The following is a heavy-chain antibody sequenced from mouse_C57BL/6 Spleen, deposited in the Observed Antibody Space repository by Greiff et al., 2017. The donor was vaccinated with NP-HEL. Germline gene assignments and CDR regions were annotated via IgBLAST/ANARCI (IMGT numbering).Heavy chain of an antibody. D-gene: IGHD1-1*01. Sequence: QVQLQQSGPELVKPGASVKISCKASGYAFSSSWMNWVKQRPGKGLEWIGRIYPGDGDTNYNGKFKGKATLTADKSSSTAYMQLSSLTSEDSAVYFCAREGTTVDFAYWGQGTLVTVSA. J-gene: IGHJ3*01. CDR1: GYAFSSSW. CDR3: AREGTTVDFAY. V-gene: IGHV1-82*01. CDR2: IYPGDGDT.